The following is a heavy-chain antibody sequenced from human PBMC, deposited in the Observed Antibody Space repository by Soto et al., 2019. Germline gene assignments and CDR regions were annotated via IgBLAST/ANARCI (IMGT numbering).Heavy chain of an antibody. CDR1: GYTFTTHA. V-gene: IGHV1-3*01. J-gene: IGHJ6*02. D-gene: IGHD1-1*01. Sequence: QVQVVQSGAEVKKPGASVKISCKASGYTFTTHAMHWVRQAPGQSLEWMGWINGGTGQTKHSQRCRCRVNTTRYTSASTAYMELSSLRSEDTAVYYCAGGKGMEENYYYYGLDIWGQGTTVTVSS. CDR3: AGGKGMEENYYYYGLDI. CDR2: INGGTGQT.